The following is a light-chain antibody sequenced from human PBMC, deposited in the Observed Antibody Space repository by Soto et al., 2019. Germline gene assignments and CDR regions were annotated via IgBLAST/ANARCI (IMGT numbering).Light chain of an antibody. CDR2: ESS. J-gene: IGKJ2*01. V-gene: IGKV3-20*01. CDR1: QSISSSY. CDR3: QQYDSSHTYP. Sequence: EIVLTQSPGTLSLSPGDRATLSCRASQSISSSYLAWYQQRPGQAPRLLIYESSNRATGIPGRFSGSGSGIAFTLTISRLEPEDFAVYYCQQYDSSHTYPFGQGTKLEIK.